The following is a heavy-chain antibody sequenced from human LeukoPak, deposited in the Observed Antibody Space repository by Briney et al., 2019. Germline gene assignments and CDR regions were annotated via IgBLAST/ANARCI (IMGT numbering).Heavy chain of an antibody. D-gene: IGHD3-22*01. CDR3: TRQDYYDSSGYYPFDY. CDR1: GFTFSGSA. J-gene: IGHJ4*02. CDR2: IRNKANNYAT. Sequence: GSLRLSCAASGFTFSGSAMHWVRQASGKGLEWVGRIRNKANNYATAYAASVKGRFTISRDDSKNTAYLQMNSLKTEDTAVYYCTRQDYYDSSGYYPFDYWGQGTLVTVSS. V-gene: IGHV3-73*01.